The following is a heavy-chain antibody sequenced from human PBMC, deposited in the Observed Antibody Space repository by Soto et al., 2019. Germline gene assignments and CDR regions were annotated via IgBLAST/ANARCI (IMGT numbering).Heavy chain of an antibody. CDR1: GFTFSRYS. V-gene: IGHV3-21*01. Sequence: EVQLVESGGGLVRPGGSLRLSCAASGFTFSRYSMNWVRQAPGKGLEWVSPISSTTNYIYYADSMKGRFTVSRDNAKNSVYLDMNSLSAEDTAVYYCARESEDLTSNFGYWGQGTLVTVSS. CDR3: ARESEDLTSNFGY. J-gene: IGHJ4*02. CDR2: ISSTTNYI.